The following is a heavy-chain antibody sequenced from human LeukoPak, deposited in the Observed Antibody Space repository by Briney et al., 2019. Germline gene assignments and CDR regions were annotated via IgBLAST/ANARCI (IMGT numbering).Heavy chain of an antibody. CDR3: AKDQDAPGYYDFWSGYLFDY. V-gene: IGHV3-33*06. D-gene: IGHD3-3*01. CDR2: IWYDGSNK. CDR1: GFTFSSYG. J-gene: IGHJ4*02. Sequence: PGRSLRLSCAASGFTFSSYGMHWVRQAPGKGLEWVAVIWYDGSNKYYADSVKGRFTISRDNSKNTLYLQMNSLRAEDTAVYYCAKDQDAPGYYDFWSGYLFDYWGQGTLVTVSS.